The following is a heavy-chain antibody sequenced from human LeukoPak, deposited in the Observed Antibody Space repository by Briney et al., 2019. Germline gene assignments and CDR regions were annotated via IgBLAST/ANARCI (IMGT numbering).Heavy chain of an antibody. Sequence: ASVKVSCKASGYTFTDYYIHWVRQAPGQGLEWMGWINPNRGGTKYAQKFQGGVTMTRDTSISTAYMELSRLRSDDTAVYYCAREGRLRYFDWLGNWFDPWGQGTLVTVSS. CDR2: INPNRGGT. V-gene: IGHV1-2*02. CDR3: AREGRLRYFDWLGNWFDP. D-gene: IGHD3-9*01. J-gene: IGHJ5*02. CDR1: GYTFTDYY.